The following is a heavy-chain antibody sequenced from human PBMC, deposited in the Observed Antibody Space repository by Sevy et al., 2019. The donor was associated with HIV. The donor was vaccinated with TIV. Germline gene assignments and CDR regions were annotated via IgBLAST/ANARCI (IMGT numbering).Heavy chain of an antibody. Sequence: GGSLRLSCAASGFTFSTYTMNWVRQAPGKGLEWVSVIYSGGSTYYADSVKGRFTISRDNSKNTLYLQINSLRAEDTAVYYCASVYYDSSGYTGWGQGTLVTVSS. J-gene: IGHJ4*02. D-gene: IGHD3-22*01. CDR1: GFTFSTYT. CDR2: IYSGGST. V-gene: IGHV3-53*01. CDR3: ASVYYDSSGYTG.